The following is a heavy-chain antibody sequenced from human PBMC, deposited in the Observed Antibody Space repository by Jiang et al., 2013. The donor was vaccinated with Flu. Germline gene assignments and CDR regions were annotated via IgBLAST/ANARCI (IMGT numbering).Heavy chain of an antibody. CDR1: GGSFSGFY. Sequence: TLSLTCAVYGGSFSGFYWSWVRQPPGKALEWIGEIIHSGDTNSNPSLKSRVTISQDMSKNHLSLKLSSVTAADTAIYYCARGGNSATPNDALDIWGQGTMVTVSS. V-gene: IGHV4-34*01. J-gene: IGHJ3*02. CDR2: IIHSGDT. D-gene: IGHD3-10*01. CDR3: ARGGNSATPNDALDI.